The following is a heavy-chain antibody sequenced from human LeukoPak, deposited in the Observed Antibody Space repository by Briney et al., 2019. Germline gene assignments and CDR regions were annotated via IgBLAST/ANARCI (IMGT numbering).Heavy chain of an antibody. CDR3: AKVYSSSWYGAPLDY. CDR2: ISYDGSNK. V-gene: IGHV3-30-3*01. CDR1: GFTFSSYA. Sequence: GGSLRLSCAASGFTFSSYAMHWVRQAPGKGLEWVAVISYDGSNKYYADSVKGRFTISRDNSKNTLYLQMNSLRAEDTAVYYCAKVYSSSWYGAPLDYWGQGTLVTVSS. D-gene: IGHD6-13*01. J-gene: IGHJ4*02.